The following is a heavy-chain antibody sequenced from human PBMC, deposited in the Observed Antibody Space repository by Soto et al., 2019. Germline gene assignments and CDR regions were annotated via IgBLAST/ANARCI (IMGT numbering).Heavy chain of an antibody. Sequence: QVQLQESGPGLVKPSQTLSLTCTVSGGSISSGGYYWSWIRQHPGKGLQWFGYVYYSGSTHYNPSLKSRVTISVDTTKNQFSLKLSSVAAAGTAVYYCARDPGPIHPLRSHRMDVWGQGTTVTVSS. CDR2: VYYSGST. CDR3: ARDPGPIHPLRSHRMDV. CDR1: GGSISSGGYY. D-gene: IGHD5-18*01. V-gene: IGHV4-31*03. J-gene: IGHJ6*02.